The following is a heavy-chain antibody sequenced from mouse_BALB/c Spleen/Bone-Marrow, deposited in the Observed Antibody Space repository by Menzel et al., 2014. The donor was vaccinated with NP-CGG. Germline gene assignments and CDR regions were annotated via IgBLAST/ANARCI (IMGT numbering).Heavy chain of an antibody. CDR1: GFNIKDTY. J-gene: IGHJ1*01. D-gene: IGHD4-1*01. Sequence: VHVKQSGAELVKPGASVKLSCTASGFNIKDTYMHWVKQRPEQGLEWTGRIDPANGNTKYDPKFQGKATITADTSSNTAYLQLSSLTSEDTAVYYCARWGKLGRGYFDVWGAGTTVTVSS. V-gene: IGHV14-3*02. CDR3: ARWGKLGRGYFDV. CDR2: IDPANGNT.